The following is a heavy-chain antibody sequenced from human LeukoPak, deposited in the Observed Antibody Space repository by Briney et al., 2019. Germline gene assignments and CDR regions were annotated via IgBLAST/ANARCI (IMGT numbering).Heavy chain of an antibody. CDR1: GYTFTGYY. CDR3: ARAGPLYTGAYLAY. V-gene: IGHV1-2*02. CDR2: INPNSGGT. J-gene: IGHJ4*02. D-gene: IGHD7-27*01. Sequence: ASVKVSCKASGYTFTGYYMHWVRQAPGQGLEWMGWINPNSGGTNYAQKFQGRVTITRDTSISTAYMELSRLRSDDTAVYFCARAGPLYTGAYLAYWGQGTLVTVSS.